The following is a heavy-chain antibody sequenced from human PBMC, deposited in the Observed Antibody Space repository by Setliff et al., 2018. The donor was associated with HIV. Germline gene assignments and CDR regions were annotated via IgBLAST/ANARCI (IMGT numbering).Heavy chain of an antibody. Sequence: SETLSLTCAVSGYSISSGYYWGWIRQPPGKGLEWIGSIYYSGSTNYNPSLKSRVTISVDTSKNQFSLKLSSVTAADTAVYYCASMERGSGFSNRNYFDYWGQGTLVTVSS. CDR1: GYSISSGYY. D-gene: IGHD6-19*01. CDR3: ASMERGSGFSNRNYFDY. J-gene: IGHJ4*02. V-gene: IGHV4-38-2*01. CDR2: IYYSGST.